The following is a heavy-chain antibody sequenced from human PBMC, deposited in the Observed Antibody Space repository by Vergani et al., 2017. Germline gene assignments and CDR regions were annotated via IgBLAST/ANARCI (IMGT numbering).Heavy chain of an antibody. J-gene: IGHJ6*02. CDR2: ISYDGSNK. V-gene: IGHV3-30-3*01. Sequence: QVQLVESGGGVVQPGRSLRLSCAASGFTFSSYAMHWVRQAPGKGLEWVAVISYDGSNKYYADSVKGRFTISRDNSKNTLYLQMNSLRAEDTAVYYCASGHDILTGYHTGYYGMDVWGQGTMVTVSS. CDR3: ASGHDILTGYHTGYYGMDV. D-gene: IGHD3-9*01. CDR1: GFTFSSYA.